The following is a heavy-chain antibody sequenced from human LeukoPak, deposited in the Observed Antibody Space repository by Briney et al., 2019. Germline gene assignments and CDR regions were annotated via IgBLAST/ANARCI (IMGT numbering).Heavy chain of an antibody. V-gene: IGHV4-4*07. J-gene: IGHJ5*02. Sequence: WETLSLTCTVSGGSISSYGWSWIRQPAGKGLEWIGRISASGTTRYNPSLKSRVTVSIDTSKNQFSLKLTSVTAADTAVYFCARGLAAAYDYNRFDPWGQGTLVTDSS. D-gene: IGHD5-12*01. CDR3: ARGLAAAYDYNRFDP. CDR1: GGSISSYG. CDR2: ISASGTT.